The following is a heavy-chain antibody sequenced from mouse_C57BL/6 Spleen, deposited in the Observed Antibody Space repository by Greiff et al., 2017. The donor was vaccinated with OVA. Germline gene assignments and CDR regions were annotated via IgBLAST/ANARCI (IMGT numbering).Heavy chain of an antibody. CDR3: ARYTAITTAIDY. D-gene: IGHD1-2*01. CDR2: IRNKANGYTT. V-gene: IGHV7-3*01. J-gene: IGHJ2*01. Sequence: EVHLVESGGGLVQPGGSLSLSCAASGFTFTDYYMSWVRQPPGKALEWLGFIRNKANGYTTEYSASVKGRFTISRDNSQSILYLQMNALRAEDSATYYCARYTAITTAIDYWGQGTTLTVSS. CDR1: GFTFTDYY.